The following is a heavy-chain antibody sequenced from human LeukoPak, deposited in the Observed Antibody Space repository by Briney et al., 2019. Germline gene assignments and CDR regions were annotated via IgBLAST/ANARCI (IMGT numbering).Heavy chain of an antibody. V-gene: IGHV4-59*08. CDR2: IYYSGST. CDR3: ARYDYGSGYPGSWLDP. Sequence: QTSGTLSLTCTVSGASISSYFWTWIRQSPGKGLEWIGYIYYSGSTNYNPSLKSRVTISVDTSNNQFSLKLNSVTAADTAVYYCARYDYGSGYPGSWLDPWGQGTLVTVSS. D-gene: IGHD3-10*01. CDR1: GASISSYF. J-gene: IGHJ5*02.